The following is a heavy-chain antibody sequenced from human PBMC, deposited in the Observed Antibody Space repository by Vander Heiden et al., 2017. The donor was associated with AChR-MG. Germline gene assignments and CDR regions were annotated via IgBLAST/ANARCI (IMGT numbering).Heavy chain of an antibody. D-gene: IGHD3-9*01. CDR3: ATTGNPDY. Sequence: QVQLQESGPGLVKPSETLSLTCAVSGYSISSGYYWGWIRQPPGKGLEWIGSIYHRGSTYYNPSLKSRVTISVDTSKNKLSMKMSSVTAADTAVDYCATTGNPDYWGQGTLVTVSS. CDR2: IYHRGST. V-gene: IGHV4-38-2*01. J-gene: IGHJ4*02. CDR1: GYSISSGYY.